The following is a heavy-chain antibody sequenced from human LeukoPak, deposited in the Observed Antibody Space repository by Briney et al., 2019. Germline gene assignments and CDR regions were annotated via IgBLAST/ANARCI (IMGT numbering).Heavy chain of an antibody. CDR2: IIPIFGMP. CDR3: ARVGRLGCGGDCYSRAHDGMDV. Sequence: SAVTVSRQACVGTFRSYVFSWVGPAPGRGRAGMGGIIPIFGMPNYAQTFQGRVTITADKSTSTAYMELSSLKSEATAVYYCARVGRLGCGGDCYSRAHDGMDVWGQGTTVSVSS. J-gene: IGHJ6*02. CDR1: VGTFRSYV. V-gene: IGHV1-69*10. D-gene: IGHD2-21*02.